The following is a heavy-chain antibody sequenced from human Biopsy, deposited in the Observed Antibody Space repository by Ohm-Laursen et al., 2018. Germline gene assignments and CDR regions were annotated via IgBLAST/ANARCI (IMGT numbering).Heavy chain of an antibody. D-gene: IGHD2-8*01. V-gene: IGHV3-33*06. Sequence: SLRLSCAASGFTFSSYATTWVRQAPGKGLEWVAAIWYDGSNKNYADSVKGRFTISRDNSKNTLYLQMNSLRGEDTAVYYCAKCMTGGSNYYFHHCGQGTLVTVSS. CDR1: GFTFSSYA. CDR2: IWYDGSNK. CDR3: AKCMTGGSNYYFHH. J-gene: IGHJ4*02.